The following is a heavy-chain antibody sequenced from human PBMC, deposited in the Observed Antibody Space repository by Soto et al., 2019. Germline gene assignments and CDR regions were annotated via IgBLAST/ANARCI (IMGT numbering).Heavy chain of an antibody. J-gene: IGHJ6*02. D-gene: IGHD3-10*01. CDR1: GGSISSSNW. V-gene: IGHV4-4*02. CDR3: AREFYYGSGSHYYYYGMDV. Sequence: SETLSLTCAVSGGSISSSNWWSWVRQPPGKGLEWIGEIYHSGSTNYNPSLKSRVTISVDKSKNQFSLKLSSVTAADTAVYYCAREFYYGSGSHYYYYGMDVWGQGTTVTVSS. CDR2: IYHSGST.